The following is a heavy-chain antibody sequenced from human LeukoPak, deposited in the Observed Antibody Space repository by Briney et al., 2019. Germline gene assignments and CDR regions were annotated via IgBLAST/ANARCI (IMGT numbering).Heavy chain of an antibody. Sequence: GGSLRLSCAASGFTFSSYAMHWVRQAPGKGLEWVAVISYDGSNKYYADSVKGRFTISRDNSKNTLYLQMNSLRAEDTAVYYCARPLEVYVSSGYYPEYFQHWGQGTLVTVSS. V-gene: IGHV3-30*04. CDR1: GFTFSSYA. J-gene: IGHJ1*01. CDR3: ARPLEVYVSSGYYPEYFQH. D-gene: IGHD3-22*01. CDR2: ISYDGSNK.